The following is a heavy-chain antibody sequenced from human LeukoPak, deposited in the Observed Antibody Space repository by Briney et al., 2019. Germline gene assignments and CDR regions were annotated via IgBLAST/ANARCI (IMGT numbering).Heavy chain of an antibody. Sequence: GGSLRLSCAASGFTFSKFWMSWVRQAPGKGLEWVAVISYDGSNKYYADSVKGRFTISRDNSKNTLYLQMNSLRAEDTAVYYCAREFGDYGDYWGQGTLVTVSS. CDR3: AREFGDYGDY. V-gene: IGHV3-30-3*01. CDR1: GFTFSKFW. CDR2: ISYDGSNK. J-gene: IGHJ4*02. D-gene: IGHD4-17*01.